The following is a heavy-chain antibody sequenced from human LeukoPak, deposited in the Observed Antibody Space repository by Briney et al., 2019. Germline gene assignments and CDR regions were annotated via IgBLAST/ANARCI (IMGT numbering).Heavy chain of an antibody. Sequence: SETLSLTCAVYGGSFSGYYWSWIRQPPGKGLEWIGEINHSGSTNYNPSLKSRVTISVDTSKNQFSLKLSSVTAADTAVYYCARVGVGATLRGAFDIWGQGTMVTVSS. J-gene: IGHJ3*02. CDR2: INHSGST. CDR3: ARVGVGATLRGAFDI. D-gene: IGHD1-26*01. V-gene: IGHV4-34*01. CDR1: GGSFSGYY.